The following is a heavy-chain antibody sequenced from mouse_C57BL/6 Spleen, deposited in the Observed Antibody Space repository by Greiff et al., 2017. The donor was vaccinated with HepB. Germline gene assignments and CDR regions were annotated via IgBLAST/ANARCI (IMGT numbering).Heavy chain of an antibody. J-gene: IGHJ2*01. CDR3: ARRGKTVFDY. D-gene: IGHD4-1*01. V-gene: IGHV1-42*01. CDR2: INPSTGGT. CDR1: GYSFTGYY. Sequence: EVQLQQSGPELVKPGASVKISCKASGYSFTGYYMNWVKQSPEKSLEWIGEINPSTGGTTYNQKFKAKATLTVDKSSSTAYMQLKSLTSEDSAVYYCARRGKTVFDYWGQGTTLTVSS.